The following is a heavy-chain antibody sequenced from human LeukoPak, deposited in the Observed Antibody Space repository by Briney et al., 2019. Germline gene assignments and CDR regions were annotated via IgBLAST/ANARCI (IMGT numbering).Heavy chain of an antibody. D-gene: IGHD3-3*01. Sequence: GSLRLSCAASGFTFSSYAMSWVCQAPGKGLEWVSAISGSGGSTYYADSVKGRFTISRDNSKNTLYLQMNSLRAEDTAVYYCAISYDFWSGYLLYYYYGMDVWGQGTTVTVSS. CDR2: ISGSGGST. J-gene: IGHJ6*02. CDR1: GFTFSSYA. V-gene: IGHV3-23*01. CDR3: AISYDFWSGYLLYYYYGMDV.